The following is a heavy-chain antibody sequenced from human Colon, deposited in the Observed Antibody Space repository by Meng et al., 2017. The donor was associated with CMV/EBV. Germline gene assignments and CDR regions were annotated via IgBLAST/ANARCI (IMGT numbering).Heavy chain of an antibody. D-gene: IGHD6-19*01. CDR1: GYPFIYYC. Sequence: QGQLMQRWAGVKEPGAPVKVSCKTSGYPFIYYCMHWVLQAPGQGLEWMGWIRSDGSATNYAQKFRGRVTMTRDASVSTAYMELSGLTSDDTAVYFCVRSSGWSLFDYWGPGALVTVSS. CDR2: IRSDGSAT. J-gene: IGHJ4*02. V-gene: IGHV1-2*02. CDR3: VRSSGWSLFDY.